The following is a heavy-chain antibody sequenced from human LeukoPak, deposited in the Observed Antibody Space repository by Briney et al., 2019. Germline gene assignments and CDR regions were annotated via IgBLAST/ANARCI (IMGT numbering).Heavy chain of an antibody. J-gene: IGHJ4*02. CDR3: ARDYVGADGY. D-gene: IGHD1-26*01. Sequence: SETLSLTCTVSGDSISSSSYYWGWIRQPPGKGLEWTGSIYYSGSTYYNPSLKSRVTISVDTSKNQFSLKPSSVTAADTAVYYCARDYVGADGYWGQGTLVTVSS. CDR2: IYYSGST. V-gene: IGHV4-39*07. CDR1: GDSISSSSYY.